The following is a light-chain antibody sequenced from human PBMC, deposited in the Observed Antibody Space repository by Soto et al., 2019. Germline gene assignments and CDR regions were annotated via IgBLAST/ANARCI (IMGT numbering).Light chain of an antibody. CDR3: GTWDRNLRSYV. Sequence: QSVLTQPPSVSAAPGQKVTISCSGSNSNIANNYVSWYQHLPGTAPRLLIYDDHKRPSGIPDRFSGSKSGTSATLGITALQTGGEADYFCGTWDRNLRSYVFAPGTKVTVL. V-gene: IGLV1-51*01. CDR2: DDH. J-gene: IGLJ1*01. CDR1: NSNIANNY.